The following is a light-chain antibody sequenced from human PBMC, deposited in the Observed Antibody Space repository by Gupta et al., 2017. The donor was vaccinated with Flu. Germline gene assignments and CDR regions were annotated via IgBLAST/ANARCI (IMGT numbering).Light chain of an antibody. CDR3: QQSYSTHRT. J-gene: IGKJ2*01. V-gene: IGKV1-39*01. Sequence: DIQMTQSPSSLSASVGDRVTITCRASQSISSYLNWYQQKPGKAPKLLIYAASSLQSGVPSRFSGSGSGTDFTLTISSLQPEDFANYYCQQSYSTHRTFGQGTKLEIK. CDR1: QSISSY. CDR2: AAS.